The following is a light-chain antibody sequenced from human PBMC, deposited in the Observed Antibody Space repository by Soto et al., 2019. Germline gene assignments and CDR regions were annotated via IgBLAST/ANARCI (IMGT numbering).Light chain of an antibody. V-gene: IGLV2-23*02. CDR3: CSYAGSSTYV. CDR1: SSDVGSYNL. J-gene: IGLJ1*01. Sequence: QSVLTQPASVYGSPGRSITISCTGTSSDVGSYNLVSWYQQHPGKAPKVMIYEVSKRPSGVSNRFSGSKSGNTASLTISGVQAEDEADYYCCSYAGSSTYVFGTGTKVTVL. CDR2: EVS.